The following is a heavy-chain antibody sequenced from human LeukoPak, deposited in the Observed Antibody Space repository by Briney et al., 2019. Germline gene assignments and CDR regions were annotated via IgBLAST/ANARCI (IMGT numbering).Heavy chain of an antibody. CDR1: GFTFNKYD. Sequence: GGSLRLSCAASGFTFNKYDMTWVRQAPGKGLVWVAVISASGDNTDYADSVKGRFTISRDNSKNTLSLQMNSLRVEDTAVYYCAKVVGTGTTPTDYWGQGTLVTVSS. J-gene: IGHJ4*02. CDR3: AKVVGTGTTPTDY. D-gene: IGHD1-1*01. CDR2: ISASGDNT. V-gene: IGHV3-23*01.